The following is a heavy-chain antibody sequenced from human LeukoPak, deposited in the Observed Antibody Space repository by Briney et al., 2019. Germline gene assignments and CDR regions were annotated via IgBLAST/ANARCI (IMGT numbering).Heavy chain of an antibody. Sequence: GVSLRLSCAASGFTFSSYWMHWVRQVPGKGLVWVARINPGGSSITYADSVKGRFTISRDNAKNTMYLQMDSLRAEDTGVYYCARSNQADDYWGQGTLVTVSS. D-gene: IGHD1-14*01. CDR3: ARSNQADDY. CDR2: INPGGSSI. J-gene: IGHJ4*02. CDR1: GFTFSSYW. V-gene: IGHV3-74*01.